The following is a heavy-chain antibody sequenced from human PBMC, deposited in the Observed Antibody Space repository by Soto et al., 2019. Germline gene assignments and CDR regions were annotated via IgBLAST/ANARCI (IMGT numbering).Heavy chain of an antibody. CDR3: AQGEGYYDSSGYRTYWFDP. CDR1: GYTFTGYY. V-gene: IGHV1-2*02. Sequence: QVQLVQSGAEVKKPGASVKVSCKASGYTFTGYYMHWVRQAPGQGLEWMGWINPNSGGTNYAQKFQGRVTMTRDTSISTAYMELSRLRSDDTAVYYCAQGEGYYDSSGYRTYWFDPWGQGTLVTVSS. J-gene: IGHJ5*02. CDR2: INPNSGGT. D-gene: IGHD3-22*01.